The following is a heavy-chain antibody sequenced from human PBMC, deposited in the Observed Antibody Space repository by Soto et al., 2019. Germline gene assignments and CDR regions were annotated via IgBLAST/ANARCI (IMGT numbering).Heavy chain of an antibody. J-gene: IGHJ4*02. CDR2: IKSKADGSTT. CDR1: GITLSNDW. Sequence: EVQLVESGGGLVKPGGSLRLSCAASGITLSNDWMTWVRQAPGKGLEWVGRIKSKADGSTTEYGSPVKDRFIITRDDSENTLDLQMHSLKTEDTAVYYCATPRPWTHGYGYWGQGTLVTVSS. D-gene: IGHD5-18*01. CDR3: ATPRPWTHGYGY. V-gene: IGHV3-15*01.